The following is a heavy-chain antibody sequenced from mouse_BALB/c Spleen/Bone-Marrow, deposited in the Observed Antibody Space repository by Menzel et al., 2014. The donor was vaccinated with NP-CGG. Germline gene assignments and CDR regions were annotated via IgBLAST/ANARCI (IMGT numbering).Heavy chain of an antibody. Sequence: EVQLQQSGGGLVKPGGSLKLSCSASGFTFSSSIMSWVRQTPEKRLEWVATISTGGTYTYYPGSVKGRFTISRDNAKNTLYLQMSSLKSEDTAMYYCSRGYGNCFDYWGQGTTLTVSS. CDR1: GFTFSSSI. CDR2: ISTGGTYT. J-gene: IGHJ2*01. V-gene: IGHV5-6-4*01. CDR3: SRGYGNCFDY. D-gene: IGHD2-10*02.